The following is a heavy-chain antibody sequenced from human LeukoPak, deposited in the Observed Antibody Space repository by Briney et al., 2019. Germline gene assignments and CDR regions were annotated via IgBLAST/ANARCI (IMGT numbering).Heavy chain of an antibody. CDR3: AREGGPYRPLDY. CDR2: ISSSGST. V-gene: IGHV4-59*01. CDR1: GGSIRSYY. Sequence: SETLSLTCTVSGGSIRSYYWTWIRQSPGKGLEWIGYISSSGSTNYNPSLNSRVTISVDTSKNQFSLKLSSVTAADTAVYYCAREGGPYRPLDYSGQGTLVTVSS. J-gene: IGHJ4*02.